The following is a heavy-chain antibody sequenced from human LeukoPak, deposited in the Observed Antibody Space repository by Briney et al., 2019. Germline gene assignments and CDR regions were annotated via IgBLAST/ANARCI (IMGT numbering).Heavy chain of an antibody. Sequence: PGGSLRLSCAASGFTFSSYEMNWVRQAPGKGLDWVSYISSSGSTIYYADSVKGRFTISRDNAKNSLYLQMDSLRAEDTAVYYCARDIPDSSGYLWDYYYYMDVWGKGTTVTISS. D-gene: IGHD3-22*01. CDR1: GFTFSSYE. CDR3: ARDIPDSSGYLWDYYYYMDV. J-gene: IGHJ6*03. CDR2: ISSSGSTI. V-gene: IGHV3-48*03.